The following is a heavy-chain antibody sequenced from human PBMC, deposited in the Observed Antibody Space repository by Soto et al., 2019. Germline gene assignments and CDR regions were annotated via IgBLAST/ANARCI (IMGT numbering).Heavy chain of an antibody. CDR3: ARTTAVPNTLRSRYFFDY. CDR2: VYYSGTT. CDR1: GGSVSNKTYY. D-gene: IGHD4-17*01. J-gene: IGHJ4*02. V-gene: IGHV4-61*01. Sequence: SETLSLTCSVSGGSVSNKTYYWSWIRQPPGKRLEWIGYVYYSGTTNYNPSLKSRVTISVDLSKNQFSLRLSSVTTADTALYYCARTTAVPNTLRSRYFFDYWGQGTLVTSPQ.